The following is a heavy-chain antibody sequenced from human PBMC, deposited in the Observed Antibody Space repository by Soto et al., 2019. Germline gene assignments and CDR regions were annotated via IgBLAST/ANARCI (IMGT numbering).Heavy chain of an antibody. D-gene: IGHD3-10*01. CDR2: ISYDGSNK. CDR3: EKGPNYYGSGSYVDY. V-gene: IGHV3-30*18. J-gene: IGHJ4*02. CDR1: GFTFSSYG. Sequence: GGSLRLSCAASGFTFSSYGMHWVRQAPGKGLEWVAVISYDGSNKYYADSVKGRFTISRDNSKNTLYLQMNSLRAEDTAVYYCEKGPNYYGSGSYVDYWGQATLVTVSS.